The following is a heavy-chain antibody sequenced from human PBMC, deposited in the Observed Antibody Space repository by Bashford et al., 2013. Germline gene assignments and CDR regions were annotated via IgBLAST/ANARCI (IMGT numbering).Heavy chain of an antibody. CDR1: GYTFTSYY. CDR3: ARGDCSGGSCPYQTYGMDV. CDR2: INPSGGST. Sequence: ASVKVSCKASGYTFTSYYMRWVRQAPGQGLEWMGIINPSGGSTSYAQKFQGRVTMTRDTSTSTVYMELSSLRSEDTAVYYCARGDCSGGSCPYQTYGMDVWGQGTTVTVSS. V-gene: IGHV1-46*01. D-gene: IGHD2-15*01. J-gene: IGHJ6*02.